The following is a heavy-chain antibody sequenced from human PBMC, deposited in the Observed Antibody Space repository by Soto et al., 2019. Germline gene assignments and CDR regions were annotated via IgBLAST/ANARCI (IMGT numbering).Heavy chain of an antibody. D-gene: IGHD4-17*01. CDR1: GFTFSTYG. CDR2: ISDSGDST. CDR3: AKDHAWGRRVTTRFDY. V-gene: IGHV3-23*01. Sequence: EVQLLESGGNLVQPGGSLRLSCAASGFTFSTYGMTWVRQAPGKGLEWVSSISDSGDSTYYADSVKGRFTISRDNSKNTLFLQMNSPRAEDTAVYYCAKDHAWGRRVTTRFDYWGQGALVTVSS. J-gene: IGHJ4*02.